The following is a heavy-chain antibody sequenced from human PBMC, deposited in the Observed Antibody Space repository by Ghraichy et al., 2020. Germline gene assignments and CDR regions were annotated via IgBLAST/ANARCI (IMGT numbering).Heavy chain of an antibody. Sequence: SETLSLTCTVTGGSISSSSYYWGWIRQPPGKGLEWIGSIYYSGSTYYNPSLKSRVTISVDTSKNQFSLKLSSVTAADTAVYYCARLTVSGAENISIDYWGQGTLVTVSS. V-gene: IGHV4-39*01. CDR2: IYYSGST. J-gene: IGHJ4*02. CDR1: GGSISSSSYY. CDR3: ARLTVSGAENISIDY. D-gene: IGHD2-15*01.